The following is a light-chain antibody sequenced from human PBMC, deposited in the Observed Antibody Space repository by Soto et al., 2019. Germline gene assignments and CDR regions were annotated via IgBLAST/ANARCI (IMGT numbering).Light chain of an antibody. Sequence: QSALTQPAPVSGSPGQSITISCTGTSSDIGGHHFVSWYQQQSGKAPKLVIYEVTDRPSGVSDRFSGSKSGNTASLTISGLQPEDEADYYCSSYTSSSLYVFGTGTKLTVL. CDR1: SSDIGGHHF. CDR2: EVT. J-gene: IGLJ1*01. CDR3: SSYTSSSLYV. V-gene: IGLV2-14*01.